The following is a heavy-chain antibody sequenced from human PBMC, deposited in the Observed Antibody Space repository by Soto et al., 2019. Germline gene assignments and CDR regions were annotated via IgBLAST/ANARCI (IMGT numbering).Heavy chain of an antibody. CDR3: ATAAAERYYYYYMDV. V-gene: IGHV1-58*02. CDR1: GFTFTSSA. CDR2: FVVESGKT. J-gene: IGHJ6*03. D-gene: IGHD6-13*01. Sequence: SVKVSCKASGFTFTSSAMQWVRQARGQRLEWMGWFVVESGKTIYAQKFQDRVTMTEDISTNTAYMELSSLRSEDTAVYYCATAAAERYYYYYMDVWGKGTTVTVSS.